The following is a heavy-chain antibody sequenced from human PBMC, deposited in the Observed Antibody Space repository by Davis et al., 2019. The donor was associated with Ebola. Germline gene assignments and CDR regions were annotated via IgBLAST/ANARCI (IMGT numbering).Heavy chain of an antibody. V-gene: IGHV3-23*01. CDR1: GFTFSNYA. J-gene: IGHJ4*02. CDR2: VSRGTT. D-gene: IGHD5/OR15-5a*01. Sequence: GGSLRLSCAASGFTFSNYAMGWVRQAPGKGLEWVSSVSRGTTHYADSVKGRFTISRDNSKDTLSLQMSSLRAEDTAVYYCVRDEVSTIGQLSIFDYWGQGTLVTVSS. CDR3: VRDEVSTIGQLSIFDY.